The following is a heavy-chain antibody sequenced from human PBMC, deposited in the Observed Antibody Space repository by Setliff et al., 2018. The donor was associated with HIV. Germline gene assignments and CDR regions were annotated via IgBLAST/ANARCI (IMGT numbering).Heavy chain of an antibody. V-gene: IGHV4-39*01. D-gene: IGHD6-19*01. J-gene: IGHJ4*02. CDR2: IYHSGST. Sequence: PSETLSLTCTVSGGSISGSNYYWGWIRQPPGKGLEWVGSIYHSGSTYYSPSLKSRVTISVDTSKNQFSLTLTSVTAADTAVYYCARQQHSSDLKIWNYWGQGTLVTVSS. CDR1: GGSISGSNYY. CDR3: ARQQHSSDLKIWNY.